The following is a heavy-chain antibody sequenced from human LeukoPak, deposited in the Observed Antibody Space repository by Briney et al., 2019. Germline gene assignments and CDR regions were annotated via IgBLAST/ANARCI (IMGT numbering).Heavy chain of an antibody. CDR1: GGSISSYY. D-gene: IGHD3-3*01. V-gene: IGHV4-59*08. CDR2: IYYSGST. J-gene: IGHJ6*02. Sequence: PSETLSLTCTVSGGSISSYYWGWIRQPPGKGLEWIGYIYYSGSTNYNPSLKSRVTISVDTSKNQFSLKLSSVTAADTAVYYCARQQGGPWRGLYYYYGMDVWGQGTTVTVSS. CDR3: ARQQGGPWRGLYYYYGMDV.